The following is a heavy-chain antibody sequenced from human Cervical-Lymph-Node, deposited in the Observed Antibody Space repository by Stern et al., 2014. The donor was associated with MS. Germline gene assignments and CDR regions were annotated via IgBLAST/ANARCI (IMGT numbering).Heavy chain of an antibody. D-gene: IGHD1-1*01. Sequence: QVQLQESGPGLVKPSETLSLTCTVSGGSISSSGFFWGWIRQPPGKGLEWIGTISYSGSTYYNLSVKSRVTVSADQSKNQFYLRLSSVTAADTAVYYCARQGGRYSPKNWGQGTLVTVSS. J-gene: IGHJ4*02. CDR1: GGSISSSGFF. V-gene: IGHV4-39*01. CDR2: ISYSGST. CDR3: ARQGGRYSPKN.